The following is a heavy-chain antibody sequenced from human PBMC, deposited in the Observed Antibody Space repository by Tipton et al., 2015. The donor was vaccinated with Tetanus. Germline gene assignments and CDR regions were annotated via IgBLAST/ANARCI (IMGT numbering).Heavy chain of an antibody. CDR2: IYPGDSDT. J-gene: IGHJ4*02. D-gene: IGHD3-22*01. V-gene: IGHV5-51*01. CDR1: GYSFTSYW. CDR3: ASAPHYYDSSGYYGPLDY. Sequence: QLVQSGAEVKKPGESLKISCKGSGYSFTSYWIGWVRQMPGKGLEWMGIIYPGDSDTRYSPSFQGQVTISADKSISTAYLQWSSLKASDTAMYYCASAPHYYDSSGYYGPLDYWGQGTLVTVSS.